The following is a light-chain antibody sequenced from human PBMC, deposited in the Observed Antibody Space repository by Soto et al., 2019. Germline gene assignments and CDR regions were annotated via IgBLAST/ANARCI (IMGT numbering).Light chain of an antibody. V-gene: IGLV1-40*01. CDR1: SSNIGAGYD. CDR3: QSCDNSLTYV. CDR2: GNN. J-gene: IGLJ1*01. Sequence: QSVLTQPPSVSGAPGQSITISCTGSSSNIGAGYDVHWYQQVPGTAPKLLIYGNNKRASGVPDRFSGSKSGTSASLAITGFQAEDEADYYCQSCDNSLTYVFGTGTKLTVL.